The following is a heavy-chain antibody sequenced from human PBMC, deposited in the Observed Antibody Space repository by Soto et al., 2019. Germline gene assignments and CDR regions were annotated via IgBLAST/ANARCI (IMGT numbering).Heavy chain of an antibody. V-gene: IGHV1-18*01. J-gene: IGHJ5*02. CDR1: GYSLTTYS. Sequence: QVQLVQSGAEVKKPGASVTVSCKASGYSLTTYSISWVRQAPGQGLEWMGWISSYNGNTNYAQKFQDRVTMTTDYSTSTAYMELRSLRSDDTAVYYCARTLKTAVTRFDPWGQGNLVTVS. CDR2: ISSYNGNT. CDR3: ARTLKTAVTRFDP. D-gene: IGHD4-17*01.